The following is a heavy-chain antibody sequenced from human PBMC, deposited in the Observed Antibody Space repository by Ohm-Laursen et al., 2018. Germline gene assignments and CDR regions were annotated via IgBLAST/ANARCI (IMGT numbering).Heavy chain of an antibody. CDR2: IRSKVNSYAT. Sequence: SLRLSCAAPGFTFSGSAMHWVRQASGKGLEWVGRIRSKVNSYATAYAASVKGRFTISRDDSKNTAYLQMNSLKTEDTAVYYCTRLQYCSSTSCYDYYGMDVWGQGTTVTVSS. V-gene: IGHV3-73*01. D-gene: IGHD2-2*01. CDR3: TRLQYCSSTSCYDYYGMDV. CDR1: GFTFSGSA. J-gene: IGHJ6*02.